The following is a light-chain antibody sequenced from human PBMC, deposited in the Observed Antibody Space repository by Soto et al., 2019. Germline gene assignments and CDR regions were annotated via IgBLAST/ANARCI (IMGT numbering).Light chain of an antibody. CDR2: DVS. CDR1: SSDVGAYNY. V-gene: IGLV2-14*01. J-gene: IGLJ1*01. Sequence: QSALTQPASVSGSPGQAITISCSGTSSDVGAYNYVSWYQQYPGKAPKLMIYDVSNRPSGVSNRFSGSKSGNTASLTISGLQAEDEADYYCSSYAGSSNVFGTGTKVTVL. CDR3: SSYAGSSNV.